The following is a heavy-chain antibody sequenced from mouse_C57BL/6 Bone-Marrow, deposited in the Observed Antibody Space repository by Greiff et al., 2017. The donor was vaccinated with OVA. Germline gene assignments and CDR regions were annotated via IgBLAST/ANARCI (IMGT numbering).Heavy chain of an antibody. CDR1: GFTFSSYG. CDR2: ISSGGSYT. CDR3: ARHGDYGSFFDY. J-gene: IGHJ2*01. D-gene: IGHD1-1*01. Sequence: DVHLVESGGDLVKPGGSLKLSCAASGFTFSSYGMSWVRQTPDKRLEWVATISSGGSYTYYPDSVKGRFTISRDNSKNTLYLQMSSLKSEDTAMYYCARHGDYGSFFDYGGQGTTRTVSS. V-gene: IGHV5-6*01.